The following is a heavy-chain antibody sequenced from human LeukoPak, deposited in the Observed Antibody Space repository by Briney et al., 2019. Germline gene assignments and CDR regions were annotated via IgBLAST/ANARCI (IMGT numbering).Heavy chain of an antibody. V-gene: IGHV1-18*01. CDR2: ISAYNGNT. J-gene: IGHJ4*02. CDR1: GYTFTSYG. Sequence: ASVKVSCKASGYTFTSYGISWVRQAPGQGLEWMGWISAYNGNTNYAQKLQGRVTMTTDTSTSTAYMELRSLRSDDTAVYYCARDLSIYGDYEYYFDYWGQGTLVTVSS. D-gene: IGHD4-17*01. CDR3: ARDLSIYGDYEYYFDY.